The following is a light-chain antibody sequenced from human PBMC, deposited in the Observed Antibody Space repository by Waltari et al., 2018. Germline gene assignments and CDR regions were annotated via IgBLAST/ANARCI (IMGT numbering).Light chain of an antibody. V-gene: IGLV2-14*03. CDR3: CSYARSNTYV. CDR2: DVT. Sequence: QSALTQPASVSGSPGQSITIPCTGTSNDVGGSNSISWYQQHPGKAPKLIIYDVTKRPSGVSDRFSGSKSGNTASLTISGLQAEDEADYYCCSYARSNTYVFGTGTKVTVL. J-gene: IGLJ1*01. CDR1: SNDVGGSNS.